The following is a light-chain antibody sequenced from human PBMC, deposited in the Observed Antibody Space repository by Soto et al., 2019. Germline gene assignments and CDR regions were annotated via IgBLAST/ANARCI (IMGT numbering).Light chain of an antibody. J-gene: IGKJ4*01. CDR1: QSISSW. V-gene: IGKV1-5*01. Sequence: DIQMTQSPSTLSASVGDRVTIACRASQSISSWLAWYQQKPGQAPKLLIYDASSLESGVPSRFSGSGSGTEFTLTISSLQPDDFATYYCQQYNSYSRLTFGGGTKVDIK. CDR2: DAS. CDR3: QQYNSYSRLT.